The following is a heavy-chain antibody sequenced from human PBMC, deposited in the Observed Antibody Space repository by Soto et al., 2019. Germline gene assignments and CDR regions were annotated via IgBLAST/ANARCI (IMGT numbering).Heavy chain of an antibody. D-gene: IGHD2-2*01. V-gene: IGHV1-69*12. CDR2: IIPIFGTA. J-gene: IGHJ6*02. CDR1: GGTFSSYA. CDR3: ARHVPAAGYYYGMDV. Sequence: QVQLVQSGAEVKKPGSSVKVSCKASGGTFSSYAISWVRQAPGQGLEWMGGIIPIFGTAHYAQKFQVGVTITAHESTSTAYMELSSLGSADTAVYYCARHVPAAGYYYGMDVWGQGTTVTVSS.